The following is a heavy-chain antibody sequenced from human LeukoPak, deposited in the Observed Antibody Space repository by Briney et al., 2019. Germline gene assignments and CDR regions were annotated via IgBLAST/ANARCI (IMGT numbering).Heavy chain of an antibody. J-gene: IGHJ4*02. D-gene: IGHD2/OR15-2a*01. CDR1: GLTFSSYG. CDR2: IRFDGSNK. Sequence: PGGSLRLSCAASGLTFSSYGMHWVRQAPGKGLEWVSFIRFDGSNKHYADSVKGRFTISRDNSQNTLYLQMNSLRAEDTAVYYCAKDSQFYGPDYWGQGTLVTVSS. CDR3: AKDSQFYGPDY. V-gene: IGHV3-30*02.